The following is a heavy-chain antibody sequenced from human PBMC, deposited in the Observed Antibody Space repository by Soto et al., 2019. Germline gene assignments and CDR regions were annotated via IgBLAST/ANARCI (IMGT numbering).Heavy chain of an antibody. CDR3: ARAYGDYNPKNFDY. Sequence: SETLSLTCAVSGGSISISNWWSWVRQSPGKGLEWIGEIYHSGSTNYNPSLKSRVTISVDNSNNQFSLNLSSVTAADTAVYYCARAYGDYNPKNFDYWGQGTLVIVSS. J-gene: IGHJ4*02. CDR1: GGSISISNW. CDR2: IYHSGST. V-gene: IGHV4-4*02. D-gene: IGHD4-17*01.